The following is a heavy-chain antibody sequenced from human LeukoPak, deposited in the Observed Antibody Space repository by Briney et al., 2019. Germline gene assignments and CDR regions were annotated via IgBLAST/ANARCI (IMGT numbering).Heavy chain of an antibody. CDR3: AKYFGDPQGMDV. CDR2: ISGNSVTR. Sequence: GGSLRLSCAASGFISSTYSMNWVRQAPGKGLEWVSQISGNSVTRYYADSVKGRFTISRDNVKNSLYLQMNSLRDEDTAVYYCAKYFGDPQGMDVWGQGTTVTVSS. J-gene: IGHJ6*02. V-gene: IGHV3-48*02. D-gene: IGHD3-10*01. CDR1: GFISSTYS.